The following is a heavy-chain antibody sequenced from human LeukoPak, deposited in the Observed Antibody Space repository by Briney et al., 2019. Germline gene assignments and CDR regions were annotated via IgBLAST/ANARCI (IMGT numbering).Heavy chain of an antibody. CDR1: GGSISSSSYY. V-gene: IGHV4-39*07. J-gene: IGHJ4*02. CDR3: ARDGVVGATRDDY. D-gene: IGHD1-26*01. Sequence: SETLSLTCTVSGGSISSSSYYWGWIRQPPGKGLEWIGSIYYSGSTYYDPSLKSRVTISVDTSKNQFSLKLSSVTAAGTAVYYCARDGVVGATRDDYWGQGTLVTVSS. CDR2: IYYSGST.